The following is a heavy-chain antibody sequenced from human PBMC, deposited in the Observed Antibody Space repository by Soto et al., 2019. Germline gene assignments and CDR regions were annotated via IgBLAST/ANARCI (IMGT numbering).Heavy chain of an antibody. V-gene: IGHV1-69*01. J-gene: IGHJ4*02. CDR2: IIPIFGTA. Sequence: QVQLVQSGAEVKKPGSSVKVSCKASGGTFSSYAISWVRQARGQGLEWMGGIIPIFGTANYAQKFQGRVTITADESTSTAYMELSSLRSEDTAVYYCARDTDPVGEQLPYYWGQGTLVTVSS. D-gene: IGHD3-10*01. CDR3: ARDTDPVGEQLPYY. CDR1: GGTFSSYA.